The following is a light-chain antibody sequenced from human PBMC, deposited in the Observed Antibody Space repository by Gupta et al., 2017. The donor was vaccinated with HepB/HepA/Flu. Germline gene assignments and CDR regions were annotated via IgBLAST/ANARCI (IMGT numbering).Light chain of an antibody. J-gene: IGLJ3*02. V-gene: IGLV1-47*01. CDR2: RNN. CDR3: AAWDDSLSGQV. Sequence: QSVLTQSPSASGTPGQRVTISCSGSSSNIGTSHVYWYQQLPGTAPKLLIYRNNQRPSGVPDRFSGSKSGTSASLAISGLRSEDEADYYCAAWDDSLSGQVFGGGTKLTV. CDR1: SSNIGTSH.